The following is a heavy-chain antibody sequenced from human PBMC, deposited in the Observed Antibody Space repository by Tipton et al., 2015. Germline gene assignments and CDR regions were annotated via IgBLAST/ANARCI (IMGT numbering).Heavy chain of an antibody. CDR3: ARLSTYGYNDYFDS. Sequence: VQLVQSGAEVRKPGESLKISCKASGYSFTSFVIGWVRQMPGKGLEWMGIIYVGDSNIRYSPSLQGQVTISADKSLSTAYLQWNSLKASDTAMYYCARLSTYGYNDYFDSWGQGTLVTVST. D-gene: IGHD5-24*01. CDR2: IYVGDSNI. J-gene: IGHJ4*02. V-gene: IGHV5-51*01. CDR1: GYSFTSFV.